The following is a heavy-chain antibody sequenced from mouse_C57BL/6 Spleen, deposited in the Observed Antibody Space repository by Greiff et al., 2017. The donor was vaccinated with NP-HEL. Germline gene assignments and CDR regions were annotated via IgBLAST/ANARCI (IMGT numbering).Heavy chain of an antibody. CDR3: ARRGGYYFGHLYLDV. D-gene: IGHD2-3*01. CDR2: ISPGSGNT. V-gene: IGHV1-84*01. J-gene: IGHJ1*03. Sequence: VQLQQSGPELVKPGASVKISCKASGYTFTDYYINWVKQRPGQGLEWIGWISPGSGNTKYNEKFKGKATLTVDTSASTAYMQLSSLTSEVAAFYFCARRGGYYFGHLYLDVWGTGTTVTVSA. CDR1: GYTFTDYY.